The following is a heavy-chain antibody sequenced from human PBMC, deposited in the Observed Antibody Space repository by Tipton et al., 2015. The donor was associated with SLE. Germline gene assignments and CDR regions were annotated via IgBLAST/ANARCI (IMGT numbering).Heavy chain of an antibody. V-gene: IGHV3-33*01. D-gene: IGHD2-15*01. CDR3: VRERAPFGGFDI. CDR2: IWSGANNK. CDR1: GFTFSNCG. J-gene: IGHJ3*02. Sequence: SLRLSCAASGFTFSNCGMHWVRQAPGKGLEWVAVIWSGANNKYHADSVRGRFTMSRDNSKNTLDLQMNSLRVEDTALYYCVRERAPFGGFDIWGQGTMVTVSS.